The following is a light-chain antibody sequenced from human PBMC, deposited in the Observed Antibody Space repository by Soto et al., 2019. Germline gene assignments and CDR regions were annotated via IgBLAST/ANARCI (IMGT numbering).Light chain of an antibody. CDR1: SGDIGSYNR. Sequence: QSALTQPASVSGSPGQSITTSCAGTSGDIGSYNRVSWYQQHPGKAPKLIISEVTDRPSGVSDRFSGSKSGNTSSLTFSGLLAEDEAEYYCSSYTNINTRACVFGTRTKLTVL. V-gene: IGLV2-14*01. J-gene: IGLJ1*01. CDR3: SSYTNINTRACV. CDR2: EVT.